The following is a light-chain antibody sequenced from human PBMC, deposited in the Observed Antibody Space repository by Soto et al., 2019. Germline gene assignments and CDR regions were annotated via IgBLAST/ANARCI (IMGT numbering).Light chain of an antibody. CDR3: AAWDDSLNGPV. V-gene: IGLV1-44*01. CDR1: SSNIGSNT. CDR2: SNN. Sequence: QLVLTQPPSASGTLGQRVTISCSGSSSNIGSNTVNWYQQLPGTAPKLLIYSNNQRPSGVPDRFSGSKSGTSASLAISGLQSEDEADYYCAAWDDSLNGPVFGGGTKVTVL. J-gene: IGLJ2*01.